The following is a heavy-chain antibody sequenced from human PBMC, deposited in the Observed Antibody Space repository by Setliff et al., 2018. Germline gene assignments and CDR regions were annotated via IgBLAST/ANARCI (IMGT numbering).Heavy chain of an antibody. V-gene: IGHV1-69*05. Sequence: SVKVSCKASGDTFSTYALSWVRQAPGQGLEWMGGIIPLLETAKYAQKFQGRVTMTTDTSTNTVFMELRSLRSDDTAMFYCARVVYYASGSSLSYGMDVWGQGTAVTVSS. CDR3: ARVVYYASGSSLSYGMDV. J-gene: IGHJ6*02. CDR2: IIPLLETA. D-gene: IGHD3-10*01. CDR1: GDTFSTYA.